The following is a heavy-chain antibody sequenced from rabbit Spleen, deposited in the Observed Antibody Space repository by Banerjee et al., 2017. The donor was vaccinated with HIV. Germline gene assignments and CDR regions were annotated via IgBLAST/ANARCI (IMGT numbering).Heavy chain of an antibody. D-gene: IGHD2-1*01. Sequence: QSLEESGGDLVKPGASLTLTCKASGIDVSTNPVCWVRQAPGKGLEWIACIAGDGSDATYYATWAKGRITISRASSTMVTLQMTSLTVADTATYFCARPYDLWGPGTLVTVS. V-gene: IGHV1S40*01. J-gene: IGHJ6*01. CDR1: GIDVSTNP. CDR2: IAGDGSDAT. CDR3: ARPYDL.